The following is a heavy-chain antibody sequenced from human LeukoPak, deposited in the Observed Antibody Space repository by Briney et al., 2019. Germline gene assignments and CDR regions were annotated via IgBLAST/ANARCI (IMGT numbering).Heavy chain of an antibody. CDR1: GGSISSYY. V-gene: IGHV4-59*01. D-gene: IGHD6-13*01. CDR2: IYYSGST. J-gene: IGHJ5*02. CDR3: ARARYSSSWYRGRNWFDP. Sequence: SETLSLTCTVSGGSISSYYWSWIRQPPGKGLEWIGYIYYSGSTNYNPSLKSRVTISVDTSKNQFSLKLSPVTAADTAVYYCARARYSSSWYRGRNWFDPWGQGTLVTVSS.